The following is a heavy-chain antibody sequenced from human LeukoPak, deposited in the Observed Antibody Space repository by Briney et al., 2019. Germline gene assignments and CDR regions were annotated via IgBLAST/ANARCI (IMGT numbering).Heavy chain of an antibody. CDR3: ARGGDSSGWYEFDY. D-gene: IGHD6-19*01. J-gene: IGHJ4*02. CDR1: GGSISSGSYY. V-gene: IGHV4-61*02. CDR2: IYTSEST. Sequence: SQTLSLTCTVSGGSISSGSYYWSWIRQPAGKGLEWIGRIYTSESTNYNPSLKSRVTISVDTSKNQFSLKLSSVTAAGTAVYYCARGGDSSGWYEFDYWGQGTLVTVSS.